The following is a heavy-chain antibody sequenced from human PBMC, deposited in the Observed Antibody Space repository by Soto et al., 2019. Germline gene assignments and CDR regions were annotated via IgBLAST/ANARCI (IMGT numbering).Heavy chain of an antibody. V-gene: IGHV3-74*01. Sequence: EVQLVETGGGLVQPGGSLRLSCAASGFTFSEYWMHWVRQAPGEGLVWVSQIKSDGSSTTYADSVKGRFTISRDNAKNTLYLQMNSLRAEDTAVYYCASAITAVGTGDYWGQGTLVTVSS. J-gene: IGHJ4*02. CDR3: ASAITAVGTGDY. D-gene: IGHD6-13*01. CDR1: GFTFSEYW. CDR2: IKSDGSST.